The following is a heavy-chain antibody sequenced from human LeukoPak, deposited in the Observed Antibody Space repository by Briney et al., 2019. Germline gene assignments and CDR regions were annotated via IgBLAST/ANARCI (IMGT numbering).Heavy chain of an antibody. Sequence: PGGSLRLSCAASGFTLDDYAMHWVRQAPGKGLEWVSGISWNGDSIGYADSVKGRFTISRVNAQNSLYLQMNSLRAEDTAVYYCARERAPAAYFDYWGQGTLVTVSS. CDR2: ISWNGDSI. CDR3: ARERAPAAYFDY. J-gene: IGHJ4*02. D-gene: IGHD2-2*01. V-gene: IGHV3-9*01. CDR1: GFTLDDYA.